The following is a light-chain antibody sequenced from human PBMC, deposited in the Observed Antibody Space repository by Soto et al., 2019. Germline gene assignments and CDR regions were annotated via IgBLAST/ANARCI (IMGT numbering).Light chain of an antibody. J-gene: IGKJ4*01. V-gene: IGKV3-20*01. Sequence: EIVLTQSPATLSLSPGERATLPCRASQSVSSYLAWYQQKPGQAPRLLIYDASNRATGIPDRFSGSGSGTDFTLTISRLEPEDFAVYYCQQYGSSPALTFGGGTKVDIK. CDR2: DAS. CDR1: QSVSSY. CDR3: QQYGSSPALT.